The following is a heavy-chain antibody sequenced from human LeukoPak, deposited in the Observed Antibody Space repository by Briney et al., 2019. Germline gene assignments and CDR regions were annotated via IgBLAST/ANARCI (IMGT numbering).Heavy chain of an antibody. CDR1: GFTFSSYG. V-gene: IGHV3-30*18. D-gene: IGHD3-10*01. CDR2: ISYDGSNK. Sequence: GRSLRLSCAASGFTFSSYGMHWVRQAPGKGLEWVAVISYDGSNKYYADSVKGRFTISRDNSKNTLYLQMNSLRAEDTAVYYCAKDRLITMVRGVTGMDVWSQGTTVTVSS. CDR3: AKDRLITMVRGVTGMDV. J-gene: IGHJ6*02.